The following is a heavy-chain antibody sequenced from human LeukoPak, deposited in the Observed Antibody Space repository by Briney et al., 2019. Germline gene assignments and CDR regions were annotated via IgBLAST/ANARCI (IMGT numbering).Heavy chain of an antibody. CDR2: IYYSGST. J-gene: IGHJ4*02. CDR1: GGSISSSSYY. V-gene: IGHV4-39*01. Sequence: SETLSLTCTVSGGSISSSSYYWGWIRQPPGKGLEWIGSIYYSGSTYYNPSLKSRVTISVDTSKNQFSLKLSSVTAADTAVYYCASTFGSHTHHPALFDYWVQGTLVTVSS. CDR3: ASTFGSHTHHPALFDY. D-gene: IGHD2/OR15-2a*01.